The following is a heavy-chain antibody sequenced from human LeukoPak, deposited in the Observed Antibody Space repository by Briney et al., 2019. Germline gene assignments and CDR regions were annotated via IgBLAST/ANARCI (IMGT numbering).Heavy chain of an antibody. J-gene: IGHJ4*02. CDR1: GGSFSAYY. Sequence: PSETLSLTCAAYGGSFSAYYWTWIRQPPGKGLEWIGEINHSGSAKYNPSLKSRVTISVDTSKNQFSLKLTSVTAADTAVYYCARGIRYYCDSSAYVPYYFDYWGQGTLVTVSS. D-gene: IGHD3-22*01. V-gene: IGHV4-34*01. CDR2: INHSGSA. CDR3: ARGIRYYCDSSAYVPYYFDY.